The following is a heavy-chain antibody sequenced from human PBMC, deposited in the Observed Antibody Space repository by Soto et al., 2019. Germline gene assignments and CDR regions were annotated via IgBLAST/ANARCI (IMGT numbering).Heavy chain of an antibody. Sequence: GGSLRLSCAASGFTFSSYGMHWVRQAPGKGLEWVAVIWYDGSNKYYADSVKGRFTISRDNSKNTLYLQMNSLRAEDTAVYYCARDLLAVTTPHFDYWGQGTLVTVSS. CDR1: GFTFSSYG. J-gene: IGHJ4*02. CDR2: IWYDGSNK. V-gene: IGHV3-33*01. CDR3: ARDLLAVTTPHFDY. D-gene: IGHD4-4*01.